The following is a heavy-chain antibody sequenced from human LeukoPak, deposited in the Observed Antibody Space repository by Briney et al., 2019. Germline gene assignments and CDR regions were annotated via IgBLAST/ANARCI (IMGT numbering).Heavy chain of an antibody. CDR2: ISGSGGST. CDR3: AKPGEAGIAAPGYYYDGMDV. D-gene: IGHD6-6*01. Sequence: PGGSLRLSCAASGFTFSSYAMSWVRQAPGKGLEWVSAISGSGGSTYYADSVKGRFTISRDNSKNTLYLQMNSLRAEDTAVYYCAKPGEAGIAAPGYYYDGMDVWGQGTPVTVSS. J-gene: IGHJ6*02. V-gene: IGHV3-23*01. CDR1: GFTFSSYA.